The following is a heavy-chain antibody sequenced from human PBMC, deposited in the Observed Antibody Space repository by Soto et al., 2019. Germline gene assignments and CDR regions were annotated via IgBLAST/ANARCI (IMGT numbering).Heavy chain of an antibody. CDR2: INHSGST. CDR3: ARLYGYCIRNSCHGHYAMDV. Sequence: SETLSLTCAVYGGSFSGYYWSWIRQPPGKGLEWIGEINHSGSTYYNPSLNSRVTVSVDTSKNQFSLKVTSVTAADTAVYYCARLYGYCIRNSCHGHYAMDVWGQGTTVTVSS. V-gene: IGHV4-34*01. D-gene: IGHD2-2*01. J-gene: IGHJ6*02. CDR1: GGSFSGYY.